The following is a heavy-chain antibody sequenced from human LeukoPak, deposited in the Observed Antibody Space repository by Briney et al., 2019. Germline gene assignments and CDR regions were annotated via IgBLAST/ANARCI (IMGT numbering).Heavy chain of an antibody. Sequence: KPGGSLRLSCAASGFTFSSYSMNWVRRAPGKGLEWVSSISSSSSYIYYADSVKGRFTISRDNAKNSLYLQMNSLRAEDTAVYYCARRDIVLMVYATDAFDIWGQGTMVTVSS. CDR3: ARRDIVLMVYATDAFDI. V-gene: IGHV3-21*01. J-gene: IGHJ3*02. CDR1: GFTFSSYS. CDR2: ISSSSSYI. D-gene: IGHD2-8*01.